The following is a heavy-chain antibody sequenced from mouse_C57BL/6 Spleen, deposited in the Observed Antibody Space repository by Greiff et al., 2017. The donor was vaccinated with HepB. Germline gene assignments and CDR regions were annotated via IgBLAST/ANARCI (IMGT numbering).Heavy chain of an antibody. J-gene: IGHJ2*01. CDR1: GYSFTGYY. CDR3: ARGRGRITTVVAPDY. D-gene: IGHD1-1*01. V-gene: IGHV1-42*01. Sequence: VQLKQSGPELVKPGASVKISCKASGYSFTGYYMNWVKQSPEKSLEWIGEINPSTGGTTYNQKFKAKATLTVDKSSSTAYMQLKSLTSEDSAVYYCARGRGRITTVVAPDYWGQGTTLTVSS. CDR2: INPSTGGT.